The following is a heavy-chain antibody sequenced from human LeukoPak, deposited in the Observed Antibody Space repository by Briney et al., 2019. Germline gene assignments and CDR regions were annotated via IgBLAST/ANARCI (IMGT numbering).Heavy chain of an antibody. V-gene: IGHV1-69*05. CDR2: IIPIFGTA. Sequence: SVKVSCKASGGTFSSYAISWVRQALGQGLEWMGGIIPIFGTANYAQKFQGRVTITTDESTSTAYMELSSLRSEDTAVYYCARDWGAARFFNWFDPWGQGTLVTVSS. CDR1: GGTFSSYA. D-gene: IGHD6-6*01. J-gene: IGHJ5*02. CDR3: ARDWGAARFFNWFDP.